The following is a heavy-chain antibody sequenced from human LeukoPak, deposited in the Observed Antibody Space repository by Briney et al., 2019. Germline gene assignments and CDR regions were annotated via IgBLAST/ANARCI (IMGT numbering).Heavy chain of an antibody. CDR3: VKALGYCSGGSCYFDY. CDR2: ISWDGGST. D-gene: IGHD2-15*01. J-gene: IGHJ4*02. V-gene: IGHV3-43*01. CDR1: GFTFDDYT. Sequence: GGSLRLSCAASGFTFDDYTMHWVRQGPGTGLEWVSLISWDGGSTYYADSVKGRFTISRDYSKNSLYLQMNSLRTGDTALYYCVKALGYCSGGSCYFDYWGQGTLVTVSS.